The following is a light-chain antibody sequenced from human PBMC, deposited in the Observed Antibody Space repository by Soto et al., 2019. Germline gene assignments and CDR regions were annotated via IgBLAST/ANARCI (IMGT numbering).Light chain of an antibody. J-gene: IGKJ4*01. V-gene: IGKV1-5*03. CDR3: RQYVSYPVT. CDR2: KAS. CDR1: QSISNS. Sequence: DIQMTQSASTLSASVGDRVTITYRASQSISNSLAWYQQKPGKAPNLLIYKASSLESGVPSRFSGSGSGTEFTLTISSLQPDDFATYYCRQYVSYPVTFGGGTKVEMK.